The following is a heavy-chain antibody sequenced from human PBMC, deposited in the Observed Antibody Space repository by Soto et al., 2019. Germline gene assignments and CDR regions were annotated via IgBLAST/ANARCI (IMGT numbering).Heavy chain of an antibody. D-gene: IGHD6-19*01. V-gene: IGHV4-59*01. CDR3: GRFIAVASSHIDH. J-gene: IGHJ4*02. CDR2: IYYTGST. Sequence: SESLSLTCRASGCSISGYCLSWIRQAPGKGLEWVGYIYYTGSTNYNPSPQNRVTISANTSTKQSSLILRLMMAADTAAYFCGRFIAVASSHIDHWGQGIRVTVSS. CDR1: GCSISGYC.